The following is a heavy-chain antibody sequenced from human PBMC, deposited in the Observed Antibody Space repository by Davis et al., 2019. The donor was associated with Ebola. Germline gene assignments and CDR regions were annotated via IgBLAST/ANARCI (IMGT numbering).Heavy chain of an antibody. CDR2: IIGSGYR. J-gene: IGHJ4*02. CDR1: GFTFSSYV. V-gene: IGHV3-48*01. CDR3: ARDVGDAYSGSDY. Sequence: GGSLRLSCAASGFTFSSYVMSWIRQAPGKGLEWLSCIIGSGYRYYADSVKGRFTISRDNANNLLYLQMNSLRADDTAVYYCARDVGDAYSGSDYWGQGTLVTVSS. D-gene: IGHD6-13*01.